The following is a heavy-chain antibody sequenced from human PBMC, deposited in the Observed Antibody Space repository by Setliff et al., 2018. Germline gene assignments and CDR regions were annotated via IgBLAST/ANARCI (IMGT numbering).Heavy chain of an antibody. J-gene: IGHJ4*02. CDR3: ARGYYDSYARYYVVGDY. D-gene: IGHD3-22*01. CDR2: INPGGGST. CDR1: GYTFTNHY. Sequence: ASVKVSCKASGYTFTNHYMHWVRQAPGQGLEWMGMINPGGGSTTYAQKFQGRVTMTGDTSTSTVYMELSSLRTEDTAVYYCARGYYDSYARYYVVGDYWGQGTPVTVSS. V-gene: IGHV1-46*01.